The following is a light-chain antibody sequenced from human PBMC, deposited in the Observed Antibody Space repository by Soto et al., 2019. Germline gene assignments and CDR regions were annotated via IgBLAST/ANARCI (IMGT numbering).Light chain of an antibody. CDR3: QQYNNWPPLT. V-gene: IGKV3-15*01. Sequence: EIVMTQSPATLSVSPGERATLSCRASQSVSSNLAWYQQKPGQAPRLLIYGASTRATGIPARFSGSGSGTDFTLTISSLQSEDFAVYYCQQYNNWPPLTFGGGTKGRS. CDR2: GAS. J-gene: IGKJ4*01. CDR1: QSVSSN.